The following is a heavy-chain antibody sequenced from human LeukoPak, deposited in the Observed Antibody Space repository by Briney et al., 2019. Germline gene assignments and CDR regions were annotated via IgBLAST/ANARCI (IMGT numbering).Heavy chain of an antibody. V-gene: IGHV4-59*12. CDR2: IYYSGTT. CDR1: GGSISSYY. D-gene: IGHD6-19*01. J-gene: IGHJ4*02. Sequence: SETLSLTCTVSGGSISSYYWSWIRQPPGKGLEWIGYIYYSGTTNYNPSLKSRVTISVDTSKNQFSLKLSSVTAADTAVYYCARDSALDSSGWYYFDYWGQGTLVTVSP. CDR3: ARDSALDSSGWYYFDY.